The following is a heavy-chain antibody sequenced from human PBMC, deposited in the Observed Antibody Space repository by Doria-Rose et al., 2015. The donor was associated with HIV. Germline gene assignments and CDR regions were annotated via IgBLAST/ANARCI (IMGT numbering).Heavy chain of an antibody. Sequence: EVQLVESGGAVVQPGGSLRLSCVVSGITFDDCAMHWVRQAPGRGLEWVSLIKWDGGSTYYADSVKGRFTISRDNSKNSLFLEMNSLRTEDSGLYYCAIDHFRAGHYSYDSSGYYSYFDYWGQGTLVTVSS. V-gene: IGHV3-43D*03. CDR2: IKWDGGST. CDR3: AIDHFRAGHYSYDSSGYYSYFDY. CDR1: GITFDDCA. J-gene: IGHJ4*02. D-gene: IGHD3-22*01.